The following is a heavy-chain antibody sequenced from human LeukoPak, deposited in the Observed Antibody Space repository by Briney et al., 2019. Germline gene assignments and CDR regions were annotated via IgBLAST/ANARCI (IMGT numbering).Heavy chain of an antibody. Sequence: GGSLRLSCVASGFTINTYDINWVRQAPGRGLEWVSHISSSGSTTYYADSVKGRFTVSRDNAKSSLYLQMNSLRAEDTAVYYCARDGLLYFGELDFWGQGTLVTVSS. D-gene: IGHD3-10*01. CDR2: ISSSGSTT. CDR1: GFTINTYD. J-gene: IGHJ4*02. V-gene: IGHV3-48*03. CDR3: ARDGLLYFGELDF.